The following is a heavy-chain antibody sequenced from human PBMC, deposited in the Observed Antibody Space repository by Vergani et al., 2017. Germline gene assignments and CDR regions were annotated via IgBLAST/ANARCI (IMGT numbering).Heavy chain of an antibody. CDR1: GGSISAYY. CDR3: ARARGYGYNSDFDY. CDR2: IYYSGST. V-gene: IGHV4-59*01. D-gene: IGHD5-24*01. Sequence: QVQLQESGPGLVKPSETLSLTCTVSGGSISAYYWSWIRQPPGKGLEWIGYIYYSGSTNYNPSLQSRVTISVDTSTNQFSLKLSSVTAADTAVYYCARARGYGYNSDFDYWGQGTLVTVSS. J-gene: IGHJ4*02.